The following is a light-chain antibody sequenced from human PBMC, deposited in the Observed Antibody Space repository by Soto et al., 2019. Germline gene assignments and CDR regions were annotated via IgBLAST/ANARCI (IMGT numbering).Light chain of an antibody. CDR3: QQYNNWPPIT. V-gene: IGKV3-15*01. CDR2: YAS. CDR1: QSVSNN. Sequence: EIMMTQSPATLSVSPGERATLSCRASQSVSNNLAWYQQKPGQAPRLLIYYASTGATGIPARFSGSGSGTEFTLTISSLQSEDFALYYCQQYNNWPPITFGQGTRLEIK. J-gene: IGKJ5*01.